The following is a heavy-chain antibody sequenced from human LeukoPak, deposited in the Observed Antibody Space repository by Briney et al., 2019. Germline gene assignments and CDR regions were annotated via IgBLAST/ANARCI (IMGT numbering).Heavy chain of an antibody. CDR1: GFTFSSYA. D-gene: IGHD3-3*01. V-gene: IGHV3-23*01. J-gene: IGHJ4*02. CDR2: ISGGGGST. CDR3: ARMSSGIGDFDY. Sequence: GGSLRLSCAASGFTFSSYAMSWVRQAPGKGLEWVSAISGGGGSTYYADSVKGRFTISRDNSKNTLYLQMNSLRAEDTAVYYCARMSSGIGDFDYWGQGTLVTVSS.